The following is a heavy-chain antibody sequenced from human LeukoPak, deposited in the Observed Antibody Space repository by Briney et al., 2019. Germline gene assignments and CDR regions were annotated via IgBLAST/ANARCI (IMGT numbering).Heavy chain of an antibody. V-gene: IGHV3-21*01. Sequence: PGGSLRLSCAASGFTFTTYSMNWVRQAPGKGLEWVSSITSSSASMYYADSVKGRFTISRDNAKNSLYLQMNSLRAEDTAVYYCARDRQGGYWGQGTLVTVSS. CDR2: ITSSSASM. CDR3: ARDRQGGY. D-gene: IGHD3-16*01. J-gene: IGHJ4*02. CDR1: GFTFTTYS.